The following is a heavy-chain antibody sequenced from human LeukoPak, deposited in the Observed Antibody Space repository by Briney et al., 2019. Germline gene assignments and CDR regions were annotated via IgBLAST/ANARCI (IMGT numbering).Heavy chain of an antibody. CDR2: IYPRDSDT. D-gene: IGHD6-19*01. CDR3: ARQDGIVVDGNPPPYYYYGMDV. CDR1: GYSFTSYW. J-gene: IGHJ6*02. V-gene: IGHV5-51*01. Sequence: GESLKISCRGSGYSFTSYWIVWVRQMPGKGLEWMGIIYPRDSDTRYSPSFQGQVTISADKSISTAYLQWSSLKASDTAMYYCARQDGIVVDGNPPPYYYYGMDVWGQGTTVTVSS.